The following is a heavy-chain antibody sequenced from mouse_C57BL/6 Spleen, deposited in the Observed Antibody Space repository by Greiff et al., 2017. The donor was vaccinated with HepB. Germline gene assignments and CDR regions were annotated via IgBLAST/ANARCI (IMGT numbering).Heavy chain of an antibody. CDR3: AVITTVVQYFDV. Sequence: VQLKESGPELVKPGASVKISCKASGYSFTGYYMHWVKQSHGNILDWIGYIYPYNGVSSYNQKFKGKATLTVDKSSSTAYMELRSLTSEDSAVYYFAVITTVVQYFDVWGTGTTVTVSS. D-gene: IGHD1-1*01. J-gene: IGHJ1*03. CDR1: GYSFTGYY. V-gene: IGHV1-31*01. CDR2: IYPYNGVS.